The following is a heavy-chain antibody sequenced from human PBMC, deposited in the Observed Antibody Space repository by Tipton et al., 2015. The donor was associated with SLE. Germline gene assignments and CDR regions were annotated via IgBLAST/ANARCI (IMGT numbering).Heavy chain of an antibody. V-gene: IGHV3-23*01. CDR1: GFTFSSYA. D-gene: IGHD6-19*01. CDR3: AKDRVAVAGTGDY. J-gene: IGHJ4*02. Sequence: SLRLSCAASGFTFSSYAMSWVRQAPGKGLEWVSAISGSGGSTYYADSVKGRFTISRDSSKNTLYLQMNSLRAEDTAVYYCAKDRVAVAGTGDYWGQGTLVTVSS. CDR2: ISGSGGST.